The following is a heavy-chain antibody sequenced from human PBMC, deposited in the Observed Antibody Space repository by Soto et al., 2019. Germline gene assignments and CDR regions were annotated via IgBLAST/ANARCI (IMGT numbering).Heavy chain of an antibody. V-gene: IGHV3-23*01. J-gene: IGHJ4*02. CDR2: ISGSGGST. CDR3: AKGAGRFLEWLSPDY. Sequence: EVQLLESGGGLVQPGGSLRLSCAASGFTFSSYAMSWVRQAPGKVLEWVSAISGSGGSTDYADSVKGRFTISRDNSKNTLYLQMNSLSAEDTAVYYCAKGAGRFLEWLSPDYWGQGTLVTVSS. D-gene: IGHD3-3*01. CDR1: GFTFSSYA.